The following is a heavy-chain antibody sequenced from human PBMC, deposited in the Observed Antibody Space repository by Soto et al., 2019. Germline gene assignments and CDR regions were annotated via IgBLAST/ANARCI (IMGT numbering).Heavy chain of an antibody. Sequence: SGPTLVNPTQTLTLTCTFSALSLSTSGVGVGWIRQPPGKALEWLALIYWDDDERYSPSLENRLTITKDTSKNQVVLRMTNMDPVDTATYFCGHRPATRSGSHWGQGALVTVSS. CDR3: GHRPATRSGSH. J-gene: IGHJ4*02. CDR2: IYWDDDE. CDR1: ALSLSTSGVG. D-gene: IGHD3-3*01. V-gene: IGHV2-5*02.